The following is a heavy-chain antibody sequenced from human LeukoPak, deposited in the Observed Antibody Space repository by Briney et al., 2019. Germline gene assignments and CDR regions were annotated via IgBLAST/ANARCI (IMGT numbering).Heavy chain of an antibody. D-gene: IGHD3-16*02. CDR1: CGSISSSNW. V-gene: IGHV4-4*02. CDR2: IYHSGST. CDR3: ARATGLGELSPDY. J-gene: IGHJ4*02. Sequence: SGTLSLTCAVSCGSISSSNWWSWVRQPPGKGLEWIGEIYHSGSTNYNPSLKSRVTISVDKSKNQFSLKLSSVTAADTAVYYCARATGLGELSPDYWGQGTLVTVSS.